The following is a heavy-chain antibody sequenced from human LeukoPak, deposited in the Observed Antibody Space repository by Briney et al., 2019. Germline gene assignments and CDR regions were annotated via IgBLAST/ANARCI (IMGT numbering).Heavy chain of an antibody. CDR1: GFTFSHYS. CDR2: ISSSGVTI. Sequence: GGSLRLSCAASGFTFSHYSVNWVHQAPGKGPEWVSYISSSGVTIYYGDSVKGRFTVSRDNARDSLYLQMNSLRVEDTAVYYCARSMITFGGGIDSWGQGTQVTVSS. CDR3: ARSMITFGGGIDS. J-gene: IGHJ4*02. D-gene: IGHD3-16*01. V-gene: IGHV3-48*01.